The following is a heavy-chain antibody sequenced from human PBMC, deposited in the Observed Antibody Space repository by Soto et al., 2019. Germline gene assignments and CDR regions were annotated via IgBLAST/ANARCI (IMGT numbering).Heavy chain of an antibody. J-gene: IGHJ4*02. V-gene: IGHV4-34*01. D-gene: IGHD3-10*01. CDR3: ARESLWFGEFPFDY. CDR2: INHSGST. Sequence: SETLSLTCAVYGGSFSGYYWSWIRQPPGKGLEWIGEINHSGSTNYNPSLKSRVTISVDTSKNQFSLKLSSVTAADTAVYYCARESLWFGEFPFDYWGQGNLVPVSS. CDR1: GGSFSGYY.